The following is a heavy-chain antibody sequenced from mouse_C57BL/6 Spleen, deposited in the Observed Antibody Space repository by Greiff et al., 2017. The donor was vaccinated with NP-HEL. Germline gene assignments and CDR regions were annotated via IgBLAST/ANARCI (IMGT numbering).Heavy chain of an antibody. J-gene: IGHJ2*01. D-gene: IGHD1-1*02. Sequence: EVKLMESEGGLVQPGSSMKLSCTASGFTFSDYYMAWVRQVPEKGLEWVANINYDGSSTYYLDSLKSRFIISRDNAKNILYLQMSSLKSEDTATYYCAREGVVGGVDYWGQGTTLTVSS. CDR2: INYDGSST. V-gene: IGHV5-16*01. CDR1: GFTFSDYY. CDR3: AREGVVGGVDY.